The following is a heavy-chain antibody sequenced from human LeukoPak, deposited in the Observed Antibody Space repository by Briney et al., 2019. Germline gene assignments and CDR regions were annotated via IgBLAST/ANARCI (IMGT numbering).Heavy chain of an antibody. V-gene: IGHV1-2*02. CDR2: INPNSGGT. Sequence: ASVKVSCKASGYTFTGYYMHWVRQAPGQGLEWMGWINPNSGGTNYAQKFQGRVNMTRDTASSTAYMELSRLRSDDTAVYYFASPSRADAGSLPHYFDYYIDVWGKGTTVTVS. J-gene: IGHJ6*03. D-gene: IGHD2-2*01. CDR1: GYTFTGYY. CDR3: ASPSRADAGSLPHYFDYYIDV.